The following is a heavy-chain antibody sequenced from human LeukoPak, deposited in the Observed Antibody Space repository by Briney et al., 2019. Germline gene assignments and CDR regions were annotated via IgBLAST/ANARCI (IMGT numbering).Heavy chain of an antibody. D-gene: IGHD2-21*01. V-gene: IGHV1-18*04. CDR2: IGAYNCDT. CDR1: GYTFTSFG. Sequence: GASVTVSCKPSGYTFTSFGISWVRQAPGQGLEWMGWIGAYNCDTNNAQKFQGRVTMTTDTSTSTAYMDLRSLRSDDTAVYYCTRDHCRGDTSPSFDYWGQGTLVSVA. J-gene: IGHJ4*02. CDR3: TRDHCRGDTSPSFDY.